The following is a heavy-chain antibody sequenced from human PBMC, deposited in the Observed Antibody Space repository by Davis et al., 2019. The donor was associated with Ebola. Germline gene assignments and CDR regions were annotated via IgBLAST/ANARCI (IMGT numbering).Heavy chain of an antibody. J-gene: IGHJ4*02. Sequence: PSETLSLTCAISGDSVSSNSAAWNWIRQSPSRGLEWPGRTYYRSKWYNDYAVSVKSRITINPDTSKNQFSLQLNSVTPEDTAVYYCARDYDSRQLGHFDYWGQGTLVTVSS. CDR1: GDSVSSNSAA. V-gene: IGHV6-1*01. CDR3: ARDYDSRQLGHFDY. CDR2: TYYRSKWYN. D-gene: IGHD6-6*01.